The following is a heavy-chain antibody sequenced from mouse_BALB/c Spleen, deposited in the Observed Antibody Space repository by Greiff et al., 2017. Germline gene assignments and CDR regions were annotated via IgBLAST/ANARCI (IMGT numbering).Heavy chain of an antibody. CDR3: ATLIYYDHEGCAY. D-gene: IGHD2-4*01. V-gene: IGHV5-6*01. CDR1: GFTFSSYG. Sequence: EVKLMESGGDLVKPGGSLKLSCAASGFTFSSYGMSWVRQTPDKRLEWVATISSGGSYTYYPDSVKGRFTISRDNAKNTLYLQMSSLKSEDTAMYYCATLIYYDHEGCAYWGQGTLVTVSA. J-gene: IGHJ3*01. CDR2: ISSGGSYT.